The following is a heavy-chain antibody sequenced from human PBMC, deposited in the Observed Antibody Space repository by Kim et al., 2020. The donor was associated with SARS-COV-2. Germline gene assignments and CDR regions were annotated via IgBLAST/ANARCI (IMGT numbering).Heavy chain of an antibody. J-gene: IGHJ3*02. V-gene: IGHV4-34*01. D-gene: IGHD2-15*01. CDR3: ASLVVVAASAFDI. Sequence: YHPSLKSRVTFSVDTAKSQSSLKLGSVAAADTAVYYCASLVVVAASAFDIWGQGTMVTVSS.